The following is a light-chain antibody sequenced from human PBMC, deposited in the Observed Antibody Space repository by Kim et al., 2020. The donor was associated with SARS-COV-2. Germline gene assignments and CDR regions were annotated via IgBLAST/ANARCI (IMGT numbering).Light chain of an antibody. CDR1: QTINTRY. CDR2: SAS. V-gene: IGKV1-39*01. CDR3: EGGYSSPT. J-gene: IGKJ4*01. Sequence: ASVGDRVTITCRASQTINTRYLNWYQPKPGKAPKILIYSASILQSGVSSRFSGSGSGTDFTLTISGLQPEDVATYYREGGYSSPTFGGGTKVDIK.